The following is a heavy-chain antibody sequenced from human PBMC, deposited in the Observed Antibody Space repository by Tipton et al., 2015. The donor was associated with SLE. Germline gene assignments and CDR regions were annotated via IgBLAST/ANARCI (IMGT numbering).Heavy chain of an antibody. V-gene: IGHV1-18*01. Sequence: QSGAEVKKPGSSVKVSCKASGGTFSSYAISWVRQAPGQGLEWMGWISAYNGNTNYAQKLQGRVTMTTDTSTSTAYMELRSLRSDDTAVYYCARDRIVGATGAFDIWGQGTMVTVSS. CDR2: ISAYNGNT. CDR1: GGTFSSYA. D-gene: IGHD1-26*01. CDR3: ARDRIVGATGAFDI. J-gene: IGHJ3*02.